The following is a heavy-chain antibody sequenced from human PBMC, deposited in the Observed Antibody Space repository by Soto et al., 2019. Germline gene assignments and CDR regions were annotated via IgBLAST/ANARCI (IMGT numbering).Heavy chain of an antibody. V-gene: IGHV2-5*02. J-gene: IGHJ4*02. CDR3: AHRSRGYAYYFDP. CDR2: IFWDDDK. CDR1: GFSLSTRGVA. D-gene: IGHD5-12*01. Sequence: QITLKESGPTLVRPTQTLTLTCSFSGFSLSTRGVAVGWIRQPPGKALEWLALIFWDDDKWYSPSPRSRLTITEDTSKHPVVLTMPNMDPVDTATYYCAHRSRGYAYYFDPWGQGTLVTVSS.